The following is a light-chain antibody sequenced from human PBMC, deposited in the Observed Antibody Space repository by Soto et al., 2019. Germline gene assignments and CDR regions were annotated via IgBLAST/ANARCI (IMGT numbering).Light chain of an antibody. CDR2: EVT. V-gene: IGLV2-8*01. CDR3: SSYAGSNMWV. CDR1: SSDVGDSNS. Sequence: QSVLTQPPSASGSPGRSVTISCSGTSSDVGDSNSVSWYQQHPGKAPKLMIYEVTKRPSGVPDRFSGSKSGNAASLTVSGLQAEDEADYYCSSYAGSNMWVFGGGTKLTV. J-gene: IGLJ3*02.